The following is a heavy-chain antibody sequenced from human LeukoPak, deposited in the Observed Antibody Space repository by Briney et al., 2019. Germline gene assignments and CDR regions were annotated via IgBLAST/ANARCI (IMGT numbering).Heavy chain of an antibody. CDR2: IYTSGST. CDR3: ARNLWSGYYLEDV. Sequence: SETLSLTCTVSGGSISSYYWSWIRQPAGKGLEWIGRIYTSGSTNYNPSLKSRVTKSVDTSKNQFSLKLSSVIAADTAVYYCARNLWSGYYLEDVWGQGTTVTVSS. D-gene: IGHD3-3*01. CDR1: GGSISSYY. V-gene: IGHV4-4*07. J-gene: IGHJ6*02.